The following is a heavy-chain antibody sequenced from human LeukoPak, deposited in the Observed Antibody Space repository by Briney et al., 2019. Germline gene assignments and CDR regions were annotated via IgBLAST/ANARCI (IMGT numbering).Heavy chain of an antibody. CDR3: ARADYYDSSGSSGRTYWFAP. Sequence: SETLSLTCTVSGDSIRSNYWSWIRQPPGKGLEWIGYISYSGSTNCNPSLKSRVTISVATSNNQFSLKLSSLTAADTAVYYCARADYYDSSGSSGRTYWFAPWGQGTLVTVSS. CDR1: GDSIRSNY. CDR2: ISYSGST. V-gene: IGHV4-59*01. D-gene: IGHD3-22*01. J-gene: IGHJ5*02.